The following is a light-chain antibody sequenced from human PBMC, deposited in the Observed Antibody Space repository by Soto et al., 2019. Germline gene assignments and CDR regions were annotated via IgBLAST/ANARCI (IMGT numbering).Light chain of an antibody. CDR2: KAS. CDR3: QQYHIYSGT. CDR1: QSISTY. Sequence: DIQMTQSPSSLSASVGDRVTITCRASQSISTYLNWYQQRPGKPPNLLIYKASTLASGVPSRFSGSGSGTEFTLTINSLQPDDFATYYCQQYHIYSGTFGQGTKV. J-gene: IGKJ1*01. V-gene: IGKV1-5*03.